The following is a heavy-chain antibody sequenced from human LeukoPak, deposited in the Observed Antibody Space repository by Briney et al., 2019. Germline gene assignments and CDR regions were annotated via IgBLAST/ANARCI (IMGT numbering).Heavy chain of an antibody. J-gene: IGHJ4*02. Sequence: PGGSLRLSCAASGFTVSSNYMSWVRQAPGKGLEWVSVIYSGGSTYYADSVKGRFTISRDNSKNTLYLQMNSLRAEDTAVYYCARDIGYSSGWYALDYWGQGTLVTVSS. V-gene: IGHV3-53*01. CDR1: GFTVSSNY. CDR3: ARDIGYSSGWYALDY. CDR2: IYSGGST. D-gene: IGHD6-19*01.